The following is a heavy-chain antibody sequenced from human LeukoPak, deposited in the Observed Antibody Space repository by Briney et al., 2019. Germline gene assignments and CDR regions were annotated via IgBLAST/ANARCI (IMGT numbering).Heavy chain of an antibody. J-gene: IGHJ4*02. V-gene: IGHV3-30*18. CDR2: ISYDGTNK. D-gene: IGHD3-22*01. Sequence: GGSLRLSCAASGFTFSSSGMHWVRQAPGKGLEWVAFISYDGTNKYYADSVKGRFTFSRDNSKYTLYLQMNSLRAEDTAVYYCAKGSSSGTVDYWGQGTLVAVSS. CDR1: GFTFSSSG. CDR3: AKGSSSGTVDY.